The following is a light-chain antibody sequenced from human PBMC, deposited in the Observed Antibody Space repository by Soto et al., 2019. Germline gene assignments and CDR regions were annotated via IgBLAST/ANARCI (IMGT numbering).Light chain of an antibody. J-gene: IGKJ4*01. CDR2: GAS. Sequence: RMTQPPSSLSASVGDTITITCRASRTINTYLNWCQQKPGEPPRLLIYGASTLHDGVPSRFSGSGSGADFTLTISGLQPEDFASYHCQQTYSDISFGGGTKVDNK. V-gene: IGKV1-39*01. CDR3: QQTYSDIS. CDR1: RTINTY.